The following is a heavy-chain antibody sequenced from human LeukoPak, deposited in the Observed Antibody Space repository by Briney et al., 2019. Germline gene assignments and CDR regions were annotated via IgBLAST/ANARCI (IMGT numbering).Heavy chain of an antibody. CDR2: IKQDGSEK. CDR1: GFTFSSYW. V-gene: IGHV3-7*01. D-gene: IGHD5-24*01. CDR3: ARVSLGWLQLRGFDY. Sequence: GGPLRLSCAASGFTFSSYWMSWVRQAPGKGLEWVANIKQDGSEKYYVDSVKGRFTISRDNAKNSLYLQMNSLRAEDTAVYYCARVSLGWLQLRGFDYWGQGTLVTVSS. J-gene: IGHJ4*02.